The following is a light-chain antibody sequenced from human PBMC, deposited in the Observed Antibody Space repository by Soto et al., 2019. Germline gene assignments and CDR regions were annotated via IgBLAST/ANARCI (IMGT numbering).Light chain of an antibody. CDR1: QSVSSSY. J-gene: IGKJ4*01. CDR2: GAS. Sequence: EIVLTQSPGTLSLSPGERATLSCRASQSVSSSYLAWYQQKPGQAPRLLIYGASGRATGIPDRFSGSGSGTDFTLTISRLEPEDFAVYYCQQSGISPLTFGGGTKVDI. CDR3: QQSGISPLT. V-gene: IGKV3-20*01.